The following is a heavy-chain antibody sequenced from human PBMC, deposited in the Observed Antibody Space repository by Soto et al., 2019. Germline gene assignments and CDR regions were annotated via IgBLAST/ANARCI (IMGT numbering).Heavy chain of an antibody. CDR2: TRNKANSYTT. Sequence: EVQLVESGGGLVQPGGSLRLSCAASGFTFSDHYMDWVRQAPGKGLEWVGRTRNKANSYTTEYAASVKGRFTISSDDSKNSLYLQMNSQKAEDTAVYYCASGGYCSSTSWYRDYYGMDVWGQGTTVTVCS. CDR3: ASGGYCSSTSWYRDYYGMDV. V-gene: IGHV3-72*01. J-gene: IGHJ6*02. D-gene: IGHD2-2*01. CDR1: GFTFSDHY.